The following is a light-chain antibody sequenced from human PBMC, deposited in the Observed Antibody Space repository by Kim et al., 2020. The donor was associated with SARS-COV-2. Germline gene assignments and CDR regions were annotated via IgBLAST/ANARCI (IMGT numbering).Light chain of an antibody. V-gene: IGLV8-61*01. CDR3: VLYLGGGIWV. Sequence: GGTVTLTCGLSSGSVSTTYYPTWTQQTPGQAPRTLIYNTNTRSSGVPDRFSGSILGSKAALTIAGAQANDESDYYCVLYLGGGIWVFGGGTKVTVL. J-gene: IGLJ3*02. CDR1: SGSVSTTYY. CDR2: NTN.